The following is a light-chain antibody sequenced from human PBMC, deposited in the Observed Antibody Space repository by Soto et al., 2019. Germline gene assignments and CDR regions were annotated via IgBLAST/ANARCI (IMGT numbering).Light chain of an antibody. J-gene: IGKJ4*01. Sequence: EIVVTQSPVTLSVSPGERATLSCRASQSVSDNLAWYQQKPGQAPRLLIYGASTRATGIPARFSGSGSGTDFTLTISSLEPEDFAVYYCQQRSNWSFGGGTKVDIK. CDR2: GAS. CDR1: QSVSDN. CDR3: QQRSNWS. V-gene: IGKV3-11*01.